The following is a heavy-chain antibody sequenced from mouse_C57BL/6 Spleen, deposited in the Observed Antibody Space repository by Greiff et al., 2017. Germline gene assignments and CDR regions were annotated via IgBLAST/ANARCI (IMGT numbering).Heavy chain of an antibody. J-gene: IGHJ2*01. CDR3: VLYDYDSGGY. V-gene: IGHV1-22*01. D-gene: IGHD2-4*01. CDR1: GYTFTDYN. CDR2: INPNNGGT. Sequence: EVQLQQSGPELVKPGASVKMSCKASGYTFTDYNMHWVKQSHGKSLEWIGYINPNNGGTSYNQKFKGKATLTVNKSSSTAYMELRSLTSEDSAVYYCVLYDYDSGGYWGQGTTLTVSS.